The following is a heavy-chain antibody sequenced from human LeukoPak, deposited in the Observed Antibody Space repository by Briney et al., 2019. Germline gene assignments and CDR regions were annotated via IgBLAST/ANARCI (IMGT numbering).Heavy chain of an antibody. D-gene: IGHD1-1*01. V-gene: IGHV4-39*07. CDR2: IYTSGST. Sequence: SETLSLTCTVSGDSISSSSFYWGWIRQPPGKGLEWIGRIYTSGSTNYNPSLKSRVTMSVDTSKNQFSLKLSSVTAADTAVYYCAREVHPWHYYYYMDVWGKGTTVTVSS. CDR1: GDSISSSSFY. CDR3: AREVHPWHYYYYMDV. J-gene: IGHJ6*03.